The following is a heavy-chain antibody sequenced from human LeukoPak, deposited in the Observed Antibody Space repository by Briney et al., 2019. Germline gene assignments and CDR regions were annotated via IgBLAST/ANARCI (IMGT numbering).Heavy chain of an antibody. D-gene: IGHD6-13*01. Sequence: GGSLRLSCAASGFTVSSNYMSWVRQAPGKGLEWVSVIYSGGSTYYADSVKGRFTISRDNSKNTLYLQMNSLRAEDTAVYYCAKNWYSSSWYLDYWGQGTLVTVSS. CDR2: IYSGGST. J-gene: IGHJ4*02. CDR1: GFTVSSNY. CDR3: AKNWYSSSWYLDY. V-gene: IGHV3-53*01.